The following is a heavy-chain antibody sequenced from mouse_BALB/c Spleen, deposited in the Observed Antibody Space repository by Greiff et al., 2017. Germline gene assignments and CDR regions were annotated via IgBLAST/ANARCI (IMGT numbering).Heavy chain of an antibody. V-gene: IGHV1-9*01. CDR3: AREGNGNYGFAY. CDR2: ILPGSGST. J-gene: IGHJ3*01. Sequence: QVQLKESGAELMKPGASVKISCKATGYTFSSYWIEWVKQRPGHGLEWIGEILPGSGSTNYNEKFKGKATFTADTSSNTAYMQLSSLTSEDSAVYYCAREGNGNYGFAYWGQGTLVTVSA. CDR1: GYTFSSYW. D-gene: IGHD2-1*01.